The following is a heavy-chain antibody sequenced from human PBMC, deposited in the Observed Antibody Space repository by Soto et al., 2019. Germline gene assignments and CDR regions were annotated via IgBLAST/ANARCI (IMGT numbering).Heavy chain of an antibody. V-gene: IGHV3-23*01. Sequence: GGALRPSFEASGFTFISYAMSWVRQAPGKGLEGVPGISVSGDNAYCADSVQGRVNISRDSSKTSLYLQMNSMRGEDTAVYYYAKDKTRPPGHGMDVWGQGTTVTVSS. D-gene: IGHD4-17*01. CDR3: AKDKTRPPGHGMDV. J-gene: IGHJ6*02. CDR1: GFTFISYA. CDR2: ISVSGDNA.